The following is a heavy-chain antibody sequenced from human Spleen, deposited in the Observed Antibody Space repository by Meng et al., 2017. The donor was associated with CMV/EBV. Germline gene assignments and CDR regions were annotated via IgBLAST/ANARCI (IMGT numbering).Heavy chain of an antibody. Sequence: MFWVRQAPGKGLEWHSSISSSSSYIYHADSMKGRFTVSRDNAKNPVYLQMNSLRAEDTAVYYCARDLAPQSDYYDSSGYYYLPKGFDYWGQGTLVTVSS. CDR2: ISSSSSYI. V-gene: IGHV3-21*01. D-gene: IGHD3-22*01. J-gene: IGHJ4*02. CDR3: ARDLAPQSDYYDSSGYYYLPKGFDY.